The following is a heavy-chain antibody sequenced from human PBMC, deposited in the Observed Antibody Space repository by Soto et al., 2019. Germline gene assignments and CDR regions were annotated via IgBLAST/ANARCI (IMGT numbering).Heavy chain of an antibody. J-gene: IGHJ6*02. CDR1: GFTFSSYA. CDR2: ISGSGGST. Sequence: GGSLRLSCAASGFTFSSYAMSWVRQAPGKGLEWVSAISGSGGSTYYADSVKGRFTISRDNSKNTLYLQMNTLRAEDTAVYYCTLSLNIVVVPAAIWPYGMDVWGQGTTVTVSS. CDR3: TLSLNIVVVPAAIWPYGMDV. V-gene: IGHV3-23*01. D-gene: IGHD2-2*01.